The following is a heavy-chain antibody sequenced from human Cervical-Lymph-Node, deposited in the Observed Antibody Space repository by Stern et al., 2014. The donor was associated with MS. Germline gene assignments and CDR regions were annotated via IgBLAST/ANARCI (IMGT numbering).Heavy chain of an antibody. V-gene: IGHV1-2*06. CDR1: GYIFTGYY. Sequence: QVQLVQSGAEVKKPGASVKVPCKASGYIFTGYYFHWVRQAPGKGLEWMGRIDPNSGDTKYAQNFQDRVTLTRDRSISTAYMELSRLRSHDTAVYYCARSLNWNDVEDYHYGLDVWGQGTTVTVSS. D-gene: IGHD1-1*01. J-gene: IGHJ6*02. CDR2: IDPNSGDT. CDR3: ARSLNWNDVEDYHYGLDV.